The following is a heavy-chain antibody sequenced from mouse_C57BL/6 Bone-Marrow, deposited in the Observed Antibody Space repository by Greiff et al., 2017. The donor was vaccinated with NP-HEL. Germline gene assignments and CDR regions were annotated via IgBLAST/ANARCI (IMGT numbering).Heavy chain of an antibody. CDR2: IYPRSGNT. V-gene: IGHV1-81*01. D-gene: IGHD2-2*01. J-gene: IGHJ4*01. CDR3: AREGLPSMDY. Sequence: QVQLKQSGAELARPGASVKLSCKASGYTFTSYGISWVKQRTGQGLEWIGEIYPRSGNTYYNEKFKGKATLTADKSSSTAYMELRSLTSEDSAVYFCAREGLPSMDYWGQGTSVTVSS. CDR1: GYTFTSYG.